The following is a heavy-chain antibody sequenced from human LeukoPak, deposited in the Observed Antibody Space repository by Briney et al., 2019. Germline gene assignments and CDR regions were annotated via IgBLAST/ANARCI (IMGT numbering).Heavy chain of an antibody. CDR2: INHSGST. J-gene: IGHJ3*02. Sequence: PSETLSLTCAVYGGSFSGYYWSWIRQPPGKGLEWIGEINHSGSTNYNPSLKSRVTISVDTSKNQFSLKLSSVTAADTAVYYCAREAGITGTHDAFDIWGQGTMVTVSS. D-gene: IGHD1-20*01. CDR1: GGSFSGYY. V-gene: IGHV4-34*01. CDR3: AREAGITGTHDAFDI.